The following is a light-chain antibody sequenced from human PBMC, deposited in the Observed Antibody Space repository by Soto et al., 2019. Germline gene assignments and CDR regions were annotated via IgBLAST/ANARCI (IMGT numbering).Light chain of an antibody. CDR3: QQYGSSGT. Sequence: IVLTQSPATLSLSPGEIATLSCRPSQSVRSYLAWYPQKPGQAPRLLIYGASNRATGIPDRFSGSGSGTDFTLTISRLEPEDFAVYYCQQYGSSGTFGQGTKVNIK. J-gene: IGKJ1*01. V-gene: IGKV3-20*01. CDR2: GAS. CDR1: QSVRSY.